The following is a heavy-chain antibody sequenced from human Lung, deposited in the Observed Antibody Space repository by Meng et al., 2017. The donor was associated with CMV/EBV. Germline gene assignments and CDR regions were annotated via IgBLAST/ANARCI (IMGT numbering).Heavy chain of an antibody. D-gene: IGHD1-7*01. CDR2: IRSSSSYT. CDR1: GFTFSSYT. Sequence: SCAASGFTFSSYTMHWVRQAPGKGLEWVSLIRSSSSYTYYADSLKGRFTISRDNAKNSLYLQMNSLRAEDTAVYYCARDPTRYNWNYGNWFLDLXGRGXLVTVSS. CDR3: ARDPTRYNWNYGNWFLDL. V-gene: IGHV3-21*01. J-gene: IGHJ2*01.